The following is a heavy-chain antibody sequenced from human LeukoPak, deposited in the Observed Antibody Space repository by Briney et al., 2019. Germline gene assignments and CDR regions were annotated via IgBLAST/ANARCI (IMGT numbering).Heavy chain of an antibody. CDR2: IIPIFGTA. J-gene: IGHJ4*02. CDR3: ARSRRDDSSGYSPRYFDY. CDR1: GGTFSSYA. Sequence: SVKVSCKASGGTFSSYAISWVRQAPGQGLEWMGGIIPIFGTANYAQKFQGRVTITADESTSTAYMELSSLRSEDTAVYYCARSRRDDSSGYSPRYFDYWGQGTLVIVSS. D-gene: IGHD3-22*01. V-gene: IGHV1-69*13.